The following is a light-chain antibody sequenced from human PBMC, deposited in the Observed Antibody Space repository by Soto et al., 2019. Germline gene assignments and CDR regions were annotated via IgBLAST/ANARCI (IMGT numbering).Light chain of an antibody. V-gene: IGLV2-14*01. Sequence: QSALTQPASVSGSPGQSIAISCTGTSSDVGGYNSVSWYQQHPGKAPKLLIYDVSNRPSGVSNRFSDSKSGNTASLTISGLQAEDEADYYCSSYATGGSYVFGTGTKLTVL. CDR2: DVS. J-gene: IGLJ1*01. CDR1: SSDVGGYNS. CDR3: SSYATGGSYV.